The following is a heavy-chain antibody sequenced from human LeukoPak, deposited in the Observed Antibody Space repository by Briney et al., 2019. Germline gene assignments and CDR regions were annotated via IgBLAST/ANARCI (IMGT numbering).Heavy chain of an antibody. V-gene: IGHV5-51*01. CDR1: GYSFTSYW. J-gene: IGHJ6*03. Sequence: RGESLNISCKGSGYSFTSYWIGWVRQMPGKGLEWMGIIYPGDSDTRYSPSFQGQATISADKSISTAYLQWSSLKASDTAMYYCATLDCSSIRCYEGGHYYYMDVWGKGTTVTVSS. CDR3: ATLDCSSIRCYEGGHYYYMDV. D-gene: IGHD2-2*01. CDR2: IYPGDSDT.